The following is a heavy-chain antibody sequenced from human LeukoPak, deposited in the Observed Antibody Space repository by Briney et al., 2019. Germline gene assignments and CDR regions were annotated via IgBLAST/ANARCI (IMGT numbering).Heavy chain of an antibody. CDR1: GFTFSSYE. V-gene: IGHV3-48*03. CDR2: VSSSGTTI. CDR3: ATLELERPDY. Sequence: GGSLRLSCAASGFTFSSYEMNWVRQAPGKGLEWVSSVSSSGTTIYYADSVKGRFTISRDNAKNSLYLQMNSLRAEDTAVYYCATLELERPDYWGQGTLVTVSS. D-gene: IGHD1-1*01. J-gene: IGHJ4*02.